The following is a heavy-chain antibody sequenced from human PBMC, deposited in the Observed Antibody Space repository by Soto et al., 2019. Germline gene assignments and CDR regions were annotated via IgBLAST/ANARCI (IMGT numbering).Heavy chain of an antibody. V-gene: IGHV3-30-3*01. CDR3: ARPRGGATAFDY. D-gene: IGHD3-16*01. CDR2: ISYDGSNK. J-gene: IGHJ4*02. CDR1: GFTFSSYA. Sequence: LRLSCAASGFTFSSYAIHWVRQSPGKGLEWVAVISYDGSNKYYADSVKGRFTISRDNSKNTLYLQMNSLRAEDTAVYYCARPRGGATAFDYWGQGTLVTVSS.